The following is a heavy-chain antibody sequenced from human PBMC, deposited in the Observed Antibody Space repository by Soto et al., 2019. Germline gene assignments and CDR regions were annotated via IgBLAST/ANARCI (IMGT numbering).Heavy chain of an antibody. J-gene: IGHJ4*02. V-gene: IGHV3-23*01. CDR2: ISGRGDRT. CDR1: GFIFYNYA. Sequence: PGGSLRLSCANSGFIFYNYAMSWVRQAPGKGLEWVSAISGRGDRTYYADSVKGRFTISRDNSKNTLYLQMNSLRADDTAVYYCAKNYDSDGYYTQIWGQGTLVTVSS. D-gene: IGHD3-22*01. CDR3: AKNYDSDGYYTQI.